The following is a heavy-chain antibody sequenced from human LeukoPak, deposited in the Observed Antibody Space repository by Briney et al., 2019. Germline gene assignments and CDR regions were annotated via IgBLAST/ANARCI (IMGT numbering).Heavy chain of an antibody. CDR2: IDTSGDT. J-gene: IGHJ3*02. CDR3: ARGSTTVAFEI. CDR1: GFTFSDND. Sequence: GGSLRLSWAASGFTFSDNDMHWVRQGPGKGLEWVSAIDTSGDTYYPGSVKGRFTISRENPKNILYLQMNSLRVGDTAVYYCARGSTTVAFEIWGQGTMVSVSS. V-gene: IGHV3-13*01. D-gene: IGHD1-26*01.